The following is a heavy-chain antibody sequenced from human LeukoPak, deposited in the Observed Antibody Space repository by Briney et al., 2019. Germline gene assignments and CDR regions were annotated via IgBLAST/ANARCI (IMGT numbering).Heavy chain of an antibody. Sequence: GGSLRLSCAASGFTISGYWMHWVRQAPGKGLVWVSRISGDGSITAYADSVKGRFTISRDNSKNTLHLQMKSLRADDTAVYYCGSSPYVWGIDHWGLGTPVTVSS. CDR2: ISGDGSIT. CDR1: GFTISGYW. D-gene: IGHD3-16*01. V-gene: IGHV3-74*01. J-gene: IGHJ4*02. CDR3: GSSPYVWGIDH.